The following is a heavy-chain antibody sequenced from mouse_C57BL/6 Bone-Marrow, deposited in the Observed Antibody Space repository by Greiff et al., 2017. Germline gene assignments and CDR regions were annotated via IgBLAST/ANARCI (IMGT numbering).Heavy chain of an antibody. V-gene: IGHV2-2*01. J-gene: IGHJ3*01. CDR1: GFSLTSYG. CDR2: IWSGGST. Sequence: QVQLKQSGPGLVQPSQSLSITCTVSGFSLTSYGVHWVRQSPGKGLEWLGVIWSGGSTDYNAAFISRLSISKDNSKGQVFFKMNSLQADDTAIYYCARKGRFAYWGQGTLVTVSA. D-gene: IGHD3-3*01. CDR3: ARKGRFAY.